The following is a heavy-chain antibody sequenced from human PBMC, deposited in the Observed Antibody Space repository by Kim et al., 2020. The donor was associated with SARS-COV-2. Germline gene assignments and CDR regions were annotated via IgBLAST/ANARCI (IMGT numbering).Heavy chain of an antibody. V-gene: IGHV4-34*01. J-gene: IGHJ1*01. Sequence: SETLSLTCAVYGGSFSNYYWSWIRQPPAKGLEWIGEINHRGSTNCNPSLKSRVTISADTSKNQLSLNLTSVTAAAAAASYCSRGAIFGVPIWCYWAQCTL. CDR1: GGSFSNYY. CDR3: SRGAIFGVPIWCY. CDR2: INHRGST. D-gene: IGHD3-3*01.